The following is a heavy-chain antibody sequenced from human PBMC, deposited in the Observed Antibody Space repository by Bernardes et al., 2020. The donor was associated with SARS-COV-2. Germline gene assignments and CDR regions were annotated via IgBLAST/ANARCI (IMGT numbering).Heavy chain of an antibody. CDR1: GGSISSSCYY. D-gene: IGHD2-2*01. J-gene: IGHJ6*02. V-gene: IGHV4-39*01. Sequence: SETLSLTCTVSGGSISSSCYYWVWLRQPPGMGLEWFGCNYYSGSTYYNPSLQSRVTISVDTSKNQFSLKLSSVTAADTAVYYCAREAGYSSSTSCYPHYGMDVWGQGTTVTVSS. CDR2: NYYSGST. CDR3: AREAGYSSSTSCYPHYGMDV.